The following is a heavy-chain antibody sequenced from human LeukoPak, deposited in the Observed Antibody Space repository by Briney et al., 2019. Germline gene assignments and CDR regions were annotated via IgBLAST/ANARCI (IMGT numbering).Heavy chain of an antibody. V-gene: IGHV4-38-2*02. CDR1: NYSISSGYY. CDR2: IYHSGST. Sequence: SETLSLTCTVSNYSISSGYYWGWIRQPPGKGLEWIGSIYHSGSTYYNPSLKSRVTISVDTSKNQFSLKLSSVTAADTAVYYCARVGYCSSTSCSMGVADYWGQGTLVTVSS. CDR3: ARVGYCSSTSCSMGVADY. D-gene: IGHD2-2*01. J-gene: IGHJ4*02.